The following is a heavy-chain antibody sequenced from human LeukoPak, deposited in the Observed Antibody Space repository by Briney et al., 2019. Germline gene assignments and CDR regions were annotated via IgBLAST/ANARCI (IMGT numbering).Heavy chain of an antibody. CDR1: GMSLNDYF. Sequence: SETLSLTCGVYGMSLNDYFWSWIRQSPEKGLEWIGEINHSGTTNYNPSLKSRVTISIDTSKDQFSLNLSSVTAADSGVYYCARGDTIFGVVIGGSKAYNWFDPWGQGTLVTVSS. CDR2: INHSGTT. CDR3: ARGDTIFGVVIGGSKAYNWFDP. D-gene: IGHD3-3*01. V-gene: IGHV4-34*01. J-gene: IGHJ5*02.